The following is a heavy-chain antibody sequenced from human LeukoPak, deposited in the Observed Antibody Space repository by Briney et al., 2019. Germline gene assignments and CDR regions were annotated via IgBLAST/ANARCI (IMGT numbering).Heavy chain of an antibody. J-gene: IGHJ6*02. D-gene: IGHD4-17*01. CDR1: GYTFTGYY. Sequence: GASVKVSCKASGYTFTGYYMHWVRQAPGQGLEWMGWINPNSGGTNYAQKFQGWVTMTRDTSISTAYMELSRLRSDDTAVYYCARDTYGDYPPDYGMDVWGQGTTVTVSS. V-gene: IGHV1-2*04. CDR3: ARDTYGDYPPDYGMDV. CDR2: INPNSGGT.